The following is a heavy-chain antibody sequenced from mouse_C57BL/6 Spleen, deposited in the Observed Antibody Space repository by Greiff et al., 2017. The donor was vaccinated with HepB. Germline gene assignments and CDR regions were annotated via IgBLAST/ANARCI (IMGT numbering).Heavy chain of an antibody. CDR2: IDPETGGT. J-gene: IGHJ4*01. D-gene: IGHD2-1*01. Sequence: QVQLKESGAELVRPGASVTLSCKASGYTFTDYEMHWVKQTPVHGLEWIGAIDPETGGTAYNQKFKGKAILTADKSSSTAYIELRSLTSEASAVYYCTRGNYNAMDYWGQGTSVTVAS. CDR3: TRGNYNAMDY. CDR1: GYTFTDYE. V-gene: IGHV1-15*01.